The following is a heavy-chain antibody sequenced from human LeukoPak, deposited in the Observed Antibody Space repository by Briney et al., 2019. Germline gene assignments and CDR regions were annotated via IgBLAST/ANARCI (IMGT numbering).Heavy chain of an antibody. V-gene: IGHV3-23*01. CDR3: ATDSRIVGATGASDM. D-gene: IGHD1-26*01. Sequence: PGGSLRLSCAASGFTFSSYAMSWVRQAPGKGLEWVSAISGSGGSTYYADSVKGRFTISRDNSKNTLYLQMNSLRAEDTAVYYCATDSRIVGATGASDMWGRGTMVTVSS. CDR2: ISGSGGST. J-gene: IGHJ3*02. CDR1: GFTFSSYA.